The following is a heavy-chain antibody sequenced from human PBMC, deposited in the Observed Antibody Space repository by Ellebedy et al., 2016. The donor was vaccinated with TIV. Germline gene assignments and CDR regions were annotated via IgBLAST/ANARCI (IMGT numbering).Heavy chain of an antibody. CDR2: INPSGGST. J-gene: IGHJ4*02. D-gene: IGHD6-19*01. Sequence: AASVKVSCKASGYTFTSYYMHLVRQAPGQGLEWMGIINPSGGSTSYTQKFQGRVTMTRDTSTSPVYMELSSLRSEDTAVYYCAREGPSEIAVAGRGYFDYWGQGTLVTVSS. CDR3: AREGPSEIAVAGRGYFDY. CDR1: GYTFTSYY. V-gene: IGHV1-46*01.